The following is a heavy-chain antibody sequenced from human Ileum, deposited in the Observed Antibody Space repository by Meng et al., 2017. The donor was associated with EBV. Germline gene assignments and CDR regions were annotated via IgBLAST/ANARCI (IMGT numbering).Heavy chain of an antibody. CDR1: GDSVSGSDW. CDR3: ARSSPIVRGLDY. D-gene: IGHD3-10*01. Sequence: VTLQEPGPGLVEPSGTLSLTCAVSGDSVSGSDWWSWVRQPPGKGLEWSGEVYHDGATNYHPSLKSRVTISLDKSKNEVNLHLNSLTAADTAVYFCARSSPIVRGLDYWGQGTLVTVSS. CDR2: VYHDGAT. V-gene: IGHV4-4*02. J-gene: IGHJ4*02.